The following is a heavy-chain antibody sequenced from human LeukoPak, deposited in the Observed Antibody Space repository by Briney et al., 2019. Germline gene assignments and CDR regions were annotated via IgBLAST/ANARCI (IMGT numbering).Heavy chain of an antibody. CDR3: ATDSRRFLEWDSFDY. CDR1: GFTFSSYG. D-gene: IGHD3-3*01. Sequence: PGGSLRLSXAASGFTFSSYGMHWVRQAPGKGLEWVAFIRYDGSNKYYADSVKGRFTISRDNSKNTLYLQMNSLRAEDTAVYYCATDSRRFLEWDSFDYWGQGTLVTVSS. J-gene: IGHJ4*02. V-gene: IGHV3-30*02. CDR2: IRYDGSNK.